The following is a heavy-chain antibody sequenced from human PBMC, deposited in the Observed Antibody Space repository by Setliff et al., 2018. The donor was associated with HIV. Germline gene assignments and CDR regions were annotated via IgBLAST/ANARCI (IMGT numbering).Heavy chain of an antibody. CDR2: MNPHSGNT. Sequence: ASVKVSCKASGTNLDSFVISWVRQAPGQGLEWMGWMNPHSGNTGYAQKFQGRVTMTRNTSISTAYMELSSLRSEDTAVYYCAREKTGLSNWFDPWGQGTVVTVSS. D-gene: IGHD7-27*01. CDR1: GTNLDSFV. V-gene: IGHV1-8*02. J-gene: IGHJ5*02. CDR3: AREKTGLSNWFDP.